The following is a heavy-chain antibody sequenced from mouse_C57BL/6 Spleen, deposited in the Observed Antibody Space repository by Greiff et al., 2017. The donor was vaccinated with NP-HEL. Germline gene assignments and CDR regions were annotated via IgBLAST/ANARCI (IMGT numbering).Heavy chain of an antibody. CDR1: GYTFTDYY. CDR2: IYPGSGNT. CDR3: ARHYYDYAWFAY. V-gene: IGHV1-76*01. J-gene: IGHJ3*01. Sequence: VKLMESGAELVRPGASVKLSCKASGYTFTDYYINWVKQRPGQGLEWIARIYPGSGNTYYNEKFKGKATLTAEKSSSTAYMQLSSLTSEDSAVYFCARHYYDYAWFAYWGQGTLVTVSA. D-gene: IGHD2-4*01.